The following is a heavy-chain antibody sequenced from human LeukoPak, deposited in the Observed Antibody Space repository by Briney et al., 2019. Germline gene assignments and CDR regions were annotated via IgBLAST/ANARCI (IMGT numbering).Heavy chain of an antibody. CDR2: IYYSGST. CDR3: ARVSVVVVPAAMEVGRLDYYYYMDV. J-gene: IGHJ6*03. V-gene: IGHV4-39*07. CDR1: GGSISSSSYY. D-gene: IGHD2-2*01. Sequence: SETLSLTCTVSGGSISSSSYYWGWIRQPPGKGLEWIGSIYYSGSTYYNPSLKSRVTISVDTSKNQFSLKLSSVTAADTAVYYCARVSVVVVPAAMEVGRLDYYYYMDVWGKGTTVTISS.